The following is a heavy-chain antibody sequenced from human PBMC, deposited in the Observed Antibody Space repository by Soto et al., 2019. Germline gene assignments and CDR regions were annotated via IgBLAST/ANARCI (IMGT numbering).Heavy chain of an antibody. Sequence: TSETLSLTCTVSGGSISSSSYYWGWIRQPPGKGLEWIGSIYYSGSTYYNPSLKSRVTISVDTSKNQFSLKLSSVTAADTAVYYCARGLPCGGSCYSGNDYWGQGTLVTVSS. CDR1: GGSISSSSYY. J-gene: IGHJ4*02. CDR3: ARGLPCGGSCYSGNDY. V-gene: IGHV4-39*01. D-gene: IGHD2-15*01. CDR2: IYYSGST.